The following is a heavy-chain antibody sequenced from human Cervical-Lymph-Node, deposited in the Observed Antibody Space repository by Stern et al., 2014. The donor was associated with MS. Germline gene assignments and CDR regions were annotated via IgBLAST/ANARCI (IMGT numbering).Heavy chain of an antibody. CDR2: IRWNSGSI. CDR3: AKDPSSGQWLVPRYFDY. CDR1: GFTFDDYA. V-gene: IGHV3-9*01. J-gene: IGHJ4*02. Sequence: EVQLVESGGGLVQPGRSLRLSCAASGFTFDDYAMHWVRQAPGKGLEWVSGIRWNSGSIGYADSVKGRFTISRDNAKNSLYLQMNSLRAEDTALYYCAKDPSSGQWLVPRYFDYWGQGTLVTVSS. D-gene: IGHD6-19*01.